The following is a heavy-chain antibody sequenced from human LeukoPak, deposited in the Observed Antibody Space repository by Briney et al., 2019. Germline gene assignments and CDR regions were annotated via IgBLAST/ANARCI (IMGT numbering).Heavy chain of an antibody. J-gene: IGHJ5*02. CDR3: ARDREMATIKYNWFDP. CDR2: IYYSGST. V-gene: IGHV4-39*07. CDR1: GGSISSSSYY. D-gene: IGHD5-24*01. Sequence: SETLSLTCTVSGGSISSSSYYWGWIRQPPGKGLEWIGSIYYSGSTYYNPSLKSRVTISVDTSKNQFSLKLSSVTAADTAVYYCARDREMATIKYNWFDPWGQGTLVTVSS.